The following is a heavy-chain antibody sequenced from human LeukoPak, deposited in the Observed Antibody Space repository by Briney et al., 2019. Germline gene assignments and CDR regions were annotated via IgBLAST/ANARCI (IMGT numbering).Heavy chain of an antibody. CDR2: IYGGGTT. D-gene: IGHD5-18*01. CDR1: GFTVSSDY. CDR3: ARDRGYSYAHPLDY. J-gene: IGHJ4*02. V-gene: IGHV3-66*01. Sequence: GGSLRLSCVASGFTVSSDYMSWVRQAPGKGLEWVSVIYGGGTTYYADSVKGKFTISRDNSKNTLYLQMNSLRAEDTAVYYCARDRGYSYAHPLDYWGQGTLVTVSS.